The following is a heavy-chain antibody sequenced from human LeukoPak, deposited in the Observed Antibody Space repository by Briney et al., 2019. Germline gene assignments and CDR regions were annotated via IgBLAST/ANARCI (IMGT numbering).Heavy chain of an antibody. J-gene: IGHJ3*02. CDR3: AKVDSRSWYLGAFDI. D-gene: IGHD6-13*01. Sequence: GGSLRLSCAASGLTFSSYAMSWVRQAPGKGLEWVSAISGSGGSTYYADSVKGRFTISRDNSKNTLYLQMNSLRAEDTAVYYCAKVDSRSWYLGAFDIWGQGTMVTVSS. CDR2: ISGSGGST. CDR1: GLTFSSYA. V-gene: IGHV3-23*01.